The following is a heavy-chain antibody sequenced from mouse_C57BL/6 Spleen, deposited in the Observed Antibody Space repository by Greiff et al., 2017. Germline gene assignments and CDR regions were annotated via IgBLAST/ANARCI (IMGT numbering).Heavy chain of an antibody. CDR3: VRPPVYDYLWFAY. V-gene: IGHV10-1*01. D-gene: IGHD2-4*01. J-gene: IGHJ3*01. CDR2: IRSKSNNYAT. Sequence: EVKLVESGGGLVQPKGSLKLSCAASGFSFNTYAMNWVRQAPGKGLEWVARIRSKSNNYATYYADSVKDRFTISRDDSESMLYLQMNNLKTEDTAMYYCVRPPVYDYLWFAYWGQGTLVTVSA. CDR1: GFSFNTYA.